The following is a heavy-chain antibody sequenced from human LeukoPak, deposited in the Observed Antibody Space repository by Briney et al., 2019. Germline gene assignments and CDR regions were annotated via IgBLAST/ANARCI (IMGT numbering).Heavy chain of an antibody. CDR1: GFTSSSYW. CDR3: ARGQSQRLVNWLDP. Sequence: PGGSLRLSCAASGFTSSSYWMHWVRHAPGEGLVWVSHISGDGSSTSYVDSVKGRFTISRDNAKNTLYLQMNSLRAGDTAVYYCARGQSQRLVNWLDPWGQGTLVTVSS. D-gene: IGHD6-13*01. J-gene: IGHJ5*02. CDR2: ISGDGSST. V-gene: IGHV3-74*01.